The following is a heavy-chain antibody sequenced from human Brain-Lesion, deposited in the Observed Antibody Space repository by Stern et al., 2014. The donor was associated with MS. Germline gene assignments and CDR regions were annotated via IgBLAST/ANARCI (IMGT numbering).Heavy chain of an antibody. CDR2: IWPGDSNT. Sequence: EVQLVESGAEVKKPGDSLKISCKGSGYRFTSNWIGWVRQMPGKGLEWMGIIWPGDSNTRYSPSFQGQVTISADKSISTAYLQWSSLQASDTAMYYCARRGDSSSSGFDYWGQGTLVIVSS. J-gene: IGHJ4*02. V-gene: IGHV5-51*01. D-gene: IGHD6-6*01. CDR3: ARRGDSSSSGFDY. CDR1: GYRFTSNW.